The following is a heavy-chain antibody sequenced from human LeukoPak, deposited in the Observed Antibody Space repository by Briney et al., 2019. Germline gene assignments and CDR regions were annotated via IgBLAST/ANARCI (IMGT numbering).Heavy chain of an antibody. CDR3: ARAPMSYDSSGFGGAFDI. CDR1: GFTFSDYY. J-gene: IGHJ3*02. V-gene: IGHV3-11*06. Sequence: EGSLRLSCAASGFTFSDYYMSWIRQAPGKGLEWVSYISSSSSYTNYADSVKGRFTISRDNAKNSLYLQMNSLRAEDTAVYYCARAPMSYDSSGFGGAFDIWGQGTMVTVSS. CDR2: ISSSSSYT. D-gene: IGHD3-22*01.